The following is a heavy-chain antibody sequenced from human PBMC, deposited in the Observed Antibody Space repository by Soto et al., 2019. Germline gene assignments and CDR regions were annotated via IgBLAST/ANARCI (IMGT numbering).Heavy chain of an antibody. V-gene: IGHV1-69*06. CDR3: AASGLVDNYYYYGMDV. CDR2: IIPIFGTA. CDR1: GGTFSSYA. D-gene: IGHD1-26*01. Sequence: SVKVSCKASGGTFSSYASSWARQAPGQGLEWMGGIIPIFGTANYAQKFQGRVTITADKSTSTAYMELSSLRSEDTAVYYCAASGLVDNYYYYGMDVWGQGTTVTLSS. J-gene: IGHJ6*02.